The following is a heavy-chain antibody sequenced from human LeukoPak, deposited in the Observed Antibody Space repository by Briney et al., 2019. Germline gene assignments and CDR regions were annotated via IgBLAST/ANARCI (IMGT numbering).Heavy chain of an antibody. J-gene: IGHJ4*02. Sequence: SETLSLTCTVSGGSISSGGYYWSWIRQPPGKGLEWIGYIYHSGSTYYNPSLKSRVTISVDRSKNQFSLKLSSVTAADTAVYYCARSNKGGYYFDYWGQGTLVTVSS. CDR1: GGSISSGGYY. V-gene: IGHV4-30-2*01. D-gene: IGHD3-16*01. CDR2: IYHSGST. CDR3: ARSNKGGYYFDY.